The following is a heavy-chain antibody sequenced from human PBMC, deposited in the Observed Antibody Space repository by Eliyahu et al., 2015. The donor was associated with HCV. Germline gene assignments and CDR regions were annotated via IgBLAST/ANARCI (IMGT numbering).Heavy chain of an antibody. CDR3: ARERSPGIVVYDY. CDR1: GFTFSXYS. V-gene: IGHV3-21*01. D-gene: IGHD3-22*01. J-gene: IGHJ4*02. CDR2: ISSSSSYI. Sequence: EVQLVXSGGGLVKPGXSLRLSXXASGFTFSXYSMNWVRQAPGKGLEWVSSISSSSSYIYYADSVKGRFTISRDNAKNSLYLQMNSLRAEDTAVYYCARERSPGIVVYDYWGQGTLVTVSS.